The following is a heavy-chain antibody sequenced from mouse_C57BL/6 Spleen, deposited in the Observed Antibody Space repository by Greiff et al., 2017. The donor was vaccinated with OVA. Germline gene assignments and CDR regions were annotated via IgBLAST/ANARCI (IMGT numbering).Heavy chain of an antibody. J-gene: IGHJ1*03. Sequence: EVQLVESGGDLVKPGGSLKLSCAASGFTFSSYGMSWVRQTPDTRLEWVATISSGGSYTSYPDSVQGRFPISRDNAKNTLYLQMSSLKSEDTAMYYCARHPLSTVKGYFDVWGTGTTVTVSS. CDR2: ISSGGSYT. CDR3: ARHPLSTVKGYFDV. D-gene: IGHD1-1*01. V-gene: IGHV5-6*01. CDR1: GFTFSSYG.